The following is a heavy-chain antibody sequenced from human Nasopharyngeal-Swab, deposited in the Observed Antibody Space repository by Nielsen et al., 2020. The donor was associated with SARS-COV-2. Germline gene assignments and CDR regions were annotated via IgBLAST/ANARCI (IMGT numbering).Heavy chain of an antibody. V-gene: IGHV3-53*04. CDR2: IYSGGST. CDR3: ARSLGNYDILTGYYWYYGMDV. D-gene: IGHD3-9*01. Sequence: GASLKISCAASGFTVSSNYMSWVRQAPGKGLEWVSVIYSGGSTYYADSVKGRFTISRHNSKNTLYLQMNSLRAEDTAVYYCARSLGNYDILTGYYWYYGMDVWGQGTTVTVSS. J-gene: IGHJ6*02. CDR1: GFTVSSNY.